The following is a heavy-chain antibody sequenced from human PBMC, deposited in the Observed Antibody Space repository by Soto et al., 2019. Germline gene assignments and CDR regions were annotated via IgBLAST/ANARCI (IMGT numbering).Heavy chain of an antibody. CDR2: FYYRGSP. CDR3: ARGNSYGCHGF. V-gene: IGHV4-31*03. J-gene: IGHJ1*01. Sequence: AIRSTLSSDCIYSWVVSVSLNHKHPGKGLEWIGYFYYRGSPSYNPSLKSRVTISVDTSKNQLSLKLSSVTAAYLFVYYCARGNSYGCHGFWGLRTLVSVSS. D-gene: IGHD5-18*01. CDR1: SDCIYSWVVS.